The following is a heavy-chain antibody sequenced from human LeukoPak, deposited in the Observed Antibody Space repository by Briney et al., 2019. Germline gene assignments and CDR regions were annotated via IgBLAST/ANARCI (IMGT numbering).Heavy chain of an antibody. CDR1: GFTFSSYS. CDR2: ISSSSSYI. Sequence: PGGPLRLSCAASGFTFSSYSMNWFRQAPGKGLEWVSSISSSSSYIYYADSVKGRFTISRDNAKNSLYLQMNSLRAEDTAVYYCAREQRITMVRGVIIRGLDYWGQGTLVTVSS. J-gene: IGHJ4*02. V-gene: IGHV3-21*01. CDR3: AREQRITMVRGVIIRGLDY. D-gene: IGHD3-10*01.